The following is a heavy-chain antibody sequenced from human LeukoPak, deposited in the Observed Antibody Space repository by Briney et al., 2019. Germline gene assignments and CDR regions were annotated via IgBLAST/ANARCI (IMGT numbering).Heavy chain of an antibody. Sequence: PGGSLRLSCAASGFTFSSYAMHWVRQAPGKGLEWVAVISYDGSNKYYADSVKGRFTISRDNSKNTLYLQMNSLRAEDTAVYYCARDPMVRGVITLDYWGQGTLVTVSS. CDR1: GFTFSSYA. V-gene: IGHV3-30-3*01. CDR2: ISYDGSNK. D-gene: IGHD3-10*01. CDR3: ARDPMVRGVITLDY. J-gene: IGHJ4*02.